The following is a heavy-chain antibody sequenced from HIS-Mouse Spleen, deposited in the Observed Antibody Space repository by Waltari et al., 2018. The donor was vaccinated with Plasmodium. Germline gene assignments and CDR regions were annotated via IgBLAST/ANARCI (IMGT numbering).Heavy chain of an antibody. J-gene: IGHJ4*02. V-gene: IGHV4-34*01. CDR3: AATYYDFWSGSYY. Sequence: QVQLQQWGAGLLKPSETLSLTCAVYGGSFSGYYWSWIRQPPGKGLEWIGEINHSGSTNYNPSRKSRVTISVDTSKNQFSLKLSSVTAADTAVYYCAATYYDFWSGSYYWGQGTLVTVSS. CDR2: INHSGST. CDR1: GGSFSGYY. D-gene: IGHD3-3*01.